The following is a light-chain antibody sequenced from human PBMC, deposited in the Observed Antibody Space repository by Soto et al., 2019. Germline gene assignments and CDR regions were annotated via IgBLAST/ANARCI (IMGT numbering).Light chain of an antibody. Sequence: DIQMTQSTSSLSASVGDRVTVSCRASQNIGSYLNWYQQKSGKAPKVLISDASTLQSGVPSRFSGSGSGTDFTLTISSLHPEDSAIYYCQQSYNSPLTLGGGTKVDIK. CDR3: QQSYNSPLT. CDR2: DAS. CDR1: QNIGSY. V-gene: IGKV1-39*01. J-gene: IGKJ4*01.